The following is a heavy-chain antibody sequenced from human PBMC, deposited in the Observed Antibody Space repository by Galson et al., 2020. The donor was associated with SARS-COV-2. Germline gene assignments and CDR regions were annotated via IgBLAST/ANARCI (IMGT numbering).Heavy chain of an antibody. CDR2: ISSSSSYI. CDR1: GFTFSSYS. V-gene: IGHV3-21*01. Sequence: GALRLSCAASGFTFSSYSMNWVRQAPGKGLEWVSSISSSSSYIYYADSVKGRFTISRDNAKNSLYLQMNSLRAEDTAVYYCARDWVGSGWHGEPFDYWGQGTLVTVSS. J-gene: IGHJ4*02. D-gene: IGHD6-19*01. CDR3: ARDWVGSGWHGEPFDY.